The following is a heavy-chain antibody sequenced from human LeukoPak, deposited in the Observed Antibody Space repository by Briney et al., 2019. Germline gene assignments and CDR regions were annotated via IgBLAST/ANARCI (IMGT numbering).Heavy chain of an antibody. CDR3: ARVVGSSGTLDLFDY. D-gene: IGHD3-22*01. Sequence: SESLSLTCTVSGGSISSGGYYWSWIRQHPGKGLEWIGYIYYSGSTYYNPSLKSRVTISVDTSKNQFSLKLSSVTAADTAVYYCARVVGSSGTLDLFDYWGQGTLVTVSS. V-gene: IGHV4-31*03. J-gene: IGHJ4*02. CDR1: GGSISSGGYY. CDR2: IYYSGST.